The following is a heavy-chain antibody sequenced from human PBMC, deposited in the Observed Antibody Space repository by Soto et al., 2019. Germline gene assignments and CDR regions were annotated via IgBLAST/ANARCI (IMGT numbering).Heavy chain of an antibody. Sequence: PGGSLRLSCAASGFTLSSYAMSWVRQASGKGLEWVSTFSGTGGYTYYADSVKGRFTISRDDSKNTLFLHMNSLRAADTAVYYCARGQRALITYGPFDPWGQGTLVTVSS. CDR3: ARGQRALITYGPFDP. CDR1: GFTLSSYA. CDR2: FSGTGGYT. V-gene: IGHV3-23*01. D-gene: IGHD4-17*01. J-gene: IGHJ5*02.